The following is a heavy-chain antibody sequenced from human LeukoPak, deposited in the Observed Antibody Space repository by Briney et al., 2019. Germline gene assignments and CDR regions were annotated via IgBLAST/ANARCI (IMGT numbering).Heavy chain of an antibody. D-gene: IGHD3-10*01. V-gene: IGHV4-59*08. Sequence: SETLSLTCTVSGGSISSYYWSWIRQPPGKGLEWIGYIYYSGSTNYNPSLKSRVTISVDTSKNQFSLKLGSVTAADTAVYYCATLTMVRGVKVDYWGQGTLVTVSS. CDR3: ATLTMVRGVKVDY. CDR1: GGSISSYY. CDR2: IYYSGST. J-gene: IGHJ4*02.